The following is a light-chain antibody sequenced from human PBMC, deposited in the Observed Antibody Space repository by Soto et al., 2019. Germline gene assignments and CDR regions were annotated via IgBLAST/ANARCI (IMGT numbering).Light chain of an antibody. J-gene: IGLJ1*01. CDR2: EVS. CDR1: SSDVGSYNR. CDR3: NSDTTSSTYV. Sequence: QSALTQPASVSGSPGQSITISCTGTSSDVGSYNRVSWYRQPPGTAPKLMIYEVSYRPSGVSNRFSGSKSGNTASLTISGLQAEDEAEYFCNSDTTSSTYVFGPVTKLTVL. V-gene: IGLV2-14*01.